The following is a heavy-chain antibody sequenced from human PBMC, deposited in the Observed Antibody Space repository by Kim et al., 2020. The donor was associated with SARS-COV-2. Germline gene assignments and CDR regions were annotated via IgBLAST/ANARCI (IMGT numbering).Heavy chain of an antibody. Sequence: GGSLRLSCAASGFTFSGYSMNWVRQAPGKGLEWVSSISSSSSYIYYADSVKGRFTISRDNAKNSLYLQMNSLRAEDTAVYYCARDGDYDFWCGYQTEYGMDVWGQGKRAPVSS. J-gene: IGHJ6*02. CDR1: GFTFSGYS. V-gene: IGHV3-21*01. D-gene: IGHD3-3*01. CDR2: ISSSSSYI. CDR3: ARDGDYDFWCGYQTEYGMDV.